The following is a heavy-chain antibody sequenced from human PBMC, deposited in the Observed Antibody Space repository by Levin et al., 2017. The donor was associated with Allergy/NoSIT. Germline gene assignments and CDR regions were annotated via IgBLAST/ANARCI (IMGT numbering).Heavy chain of an antibody. V-gene: IGHV3-23*01. CDR2: MSGTDGTK. Sequence: PGGSLRLSCAASGFIFSNYVMSWVRQAPGKGLEWVSSMSGTDGTKFYANSVKGRCTISRDNSKNTVYLQLNSLRDEDTAVYYCASYRDGPYIHFDYWGQGTLVTVSS. J-gene: IGHJ4*02. D-gene: IGHD2-15*01. CDR1: GFIFSNYV. CDR3: ASYRDGPYIHFDY.